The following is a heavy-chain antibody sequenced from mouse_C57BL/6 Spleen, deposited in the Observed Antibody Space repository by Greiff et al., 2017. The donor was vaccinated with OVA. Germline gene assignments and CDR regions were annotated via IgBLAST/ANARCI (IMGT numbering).Heavy chain of an antibody. D-gene: IGHD1-1*01. V-gene: IGHV5-4*01. J-gene: IGHJ2*01. Sequence: EVMLVESGGGLVKPGGSLKLSCAASGFTFSSYAMSWVRQTPEKRLEWVATISDGGSYTYYPDNVKGRFTISRDNAKNHLYLQMSHLKSEDTAMYYCARDGQFQFITTVVAYYFDYWGQGTTLTVSS. CDR3: ARDGQFQFITTVVAYYFDY. CDR2: ISDGGSYT. CDR1: GFTFSSYA.